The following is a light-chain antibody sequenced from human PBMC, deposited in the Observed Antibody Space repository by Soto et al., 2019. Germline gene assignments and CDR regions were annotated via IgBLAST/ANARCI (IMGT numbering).Light chain of an antibody. V-gene: IGLV2-8*01. CDR3: SSSAGSNQAI. J-gene: IGLJ2*01. CDR1: SSDVDIYNY. CDR2: EVT. Sequence: QPALTQPPSASGSPGQSVTISCTGTSSDVDIYNYVSWYQQHPGKAPKLVIYEVTKRPSGVPDRFSGSKSGNTASLTVSGLQAEDEADYYCSSSAGSNQAIFGGGTKLTVL.